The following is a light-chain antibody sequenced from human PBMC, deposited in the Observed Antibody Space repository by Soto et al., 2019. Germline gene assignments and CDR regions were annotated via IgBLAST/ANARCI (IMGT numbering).Light chain of an antibody. V-gene: IGLV1-44*01. CDR1: SSNIGSNT. CDR2: SNN. Sequence: QSVLTQPPSASGTPEQRVTISCSGSSSNIGSNTVNWYQQLPGTAPKLLIYSNNQRPSGVPDRFSGSKSDTSASLAISGLQSEDEADYYCATWDDSLNGPVFGGGTKLTVL. J-gene: IGLJ3*02. CDR3: ATWDDSLNGPV.